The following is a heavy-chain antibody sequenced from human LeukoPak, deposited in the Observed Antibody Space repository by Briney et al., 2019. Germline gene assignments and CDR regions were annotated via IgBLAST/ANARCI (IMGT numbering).Heavy chain of an antibody. V-gene: IGHV3-23*01. CDR1: GFTFSNNA. CDR3: AKPVCTITSCQSYFDY. J-gene: IGHJ4*02. Sequence: PGGSLRLSCAASGFTFSNNAMSWVRQVPGKGLEWVSAISGDSTWYADSVKGRFTISRDISKNTLYLQMNSLRAEDTAVYYCAKPVCTITSCQSYFDYWGQGTLLTVSS. D-gene: IGHD2-2*01. CDR2: ISGDST.